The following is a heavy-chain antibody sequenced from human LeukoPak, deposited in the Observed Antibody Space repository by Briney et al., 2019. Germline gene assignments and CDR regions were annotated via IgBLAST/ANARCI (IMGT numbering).Heavy chain of an antibody. CDR1: GFTFSSYA. D-gene: IGHD3-3*01. CDR2: ISYDGSNK. CDR3: ARVTEWLSPFDP. J-gene: IGHJ5*02. V-gene: IGHV3-30-3*01. Sequence: PGGSLRLSCAASGFTFSSYAMHWVRQAPGKGLEWVAVISYDGSNKYYADSVKGRFTISRDNSKNTLYLQMNSLRAEDTAVYYCARVTEWLSPFDPWGQGTLVTVSS.